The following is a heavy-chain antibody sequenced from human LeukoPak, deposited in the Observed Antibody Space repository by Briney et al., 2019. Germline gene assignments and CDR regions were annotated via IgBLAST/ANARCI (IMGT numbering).Heavy chain of an antibody. J-gene: IGHJ4*02. D-gene: IGHD3-22*01. V-gene: IGHV1-24*01. CDR2: FDPEDGET. CDR3: ATAGPPTYYYDSSGHYFDFVY. Sequence: GASVKVSCKVSGYTLTELSMHWVRQAPGKGLEWMGGFDPEDGETIYAQEFQGRVTMTEDTSTDTAYMELSSLRSEDTAVYYCATAGPPTYYYDSSGHYFDFVYWGQGTLVTVSS. CDR1: GYTLTELS.